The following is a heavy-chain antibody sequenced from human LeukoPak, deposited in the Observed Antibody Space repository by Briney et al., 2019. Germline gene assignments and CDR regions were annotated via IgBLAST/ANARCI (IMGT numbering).Heavy chain of an antibody. J-gene: IGHJ3*02. Sequence: ASVKVSCKASGYTFTSYYMHWVRQAPGQGLEWMGIINPSGGSTSYAQKFQGRVTMTRDMSTSTVYMELSSLRPEDTAVYYCAQSTDWGYGSGSYHDAFDIWGQGTMVTVSS. CDR1: GYTFTSYY. D-gene: IGHD3-10*01. CDR2: INPSGGST. CDR3: AQSTDWGYGSGSYHDAFDI. V-gene: IGHV1-46*03.